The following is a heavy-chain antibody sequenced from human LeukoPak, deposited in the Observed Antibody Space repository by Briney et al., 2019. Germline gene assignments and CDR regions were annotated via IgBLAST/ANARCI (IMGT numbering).Heavy chain of an antibody. CDR2: INYSGST. CDR3: GRHHTALWELLPFDY. V-gene: IGHV4-59*08. J-gene: IGHJ4*02. CDR1: GDSISNYY. Sequence: SETLSLTCTVSGDSISNYYWSWVRQPPGKGLEWSGEINYSGSTNYNPSLKSRVTISVNTSKNQFSLRLSAVTAADTGVYYCGRHHTALWELLPFDYWSQRTLVT. D-gene: IGHD1-26*01.